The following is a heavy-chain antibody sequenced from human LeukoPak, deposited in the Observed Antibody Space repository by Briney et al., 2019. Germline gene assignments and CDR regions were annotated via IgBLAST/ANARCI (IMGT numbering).Heavy chain of an antibody. J-gene: IGHJ6*03. CDR1: GYSISSGYY. V-gene: IGHV4-38-2*02. CDR3: AGCGGDCYVDV. D-gene: IGHD2-21*01. Sequence: SETLSLTCTGSGYSISSGYYWGWSRQPPGKGLEWIGSIYHSGSTYYNPSLKSRVTISVDTSKNQFSLKLSSVTAADTAVYYCAGCGGDCYVDVWGKGTTVTVSS. CDR2: IYHSGST.